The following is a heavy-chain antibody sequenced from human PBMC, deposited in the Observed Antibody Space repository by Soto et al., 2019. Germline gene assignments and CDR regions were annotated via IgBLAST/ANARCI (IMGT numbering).Heavy chain of an antibody. Sequence: QPGGSLRLSCAASGFTFSSFAMHWVRQAPGKGLEWVAVISYDGSNKYYADSVKGRFTISRDNSKNTLYLQMNSLRAEDTAVYYCAKDFVAWYLYYYYYGMDVWGQGTTVTVSS. CDR3: AKDFVAWYLYYYYYGMDV. J-gene: IGHJ6*02. D-gene: IGHD6-13*01. CDR2: ISYDGSNK. V-gene: IGHV3-30*18. CDR1: GFTFSSFA.